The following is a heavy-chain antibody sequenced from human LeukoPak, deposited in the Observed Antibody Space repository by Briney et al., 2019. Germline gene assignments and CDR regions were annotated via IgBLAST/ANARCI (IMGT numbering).Heavy chain of an antibody. CDR3: ARGRGSSYEEDCFDY. CDR1: GGSISSGGYY. J-gene: IGHJ4*02. V-gene: IGHV4-30-2*01. D-gene: IGHD5-18*01. Sequence: SQTLSLTCTVSGGSISSGGYYWSWIRQPPGKGLEWIGYIYHSGSTYYNPSLKSRVTISVDRSKNQFSLKLSSVTAADTAVYYCARGRGSSYEEDCFDYWGQGTLVTVSS. CDR2: IYHSGST.